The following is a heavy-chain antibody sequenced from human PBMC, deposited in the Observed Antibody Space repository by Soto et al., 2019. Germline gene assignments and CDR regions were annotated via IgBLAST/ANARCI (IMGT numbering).Heavy chain of an antibody. CDR1: GDTFNFYS. Sequence: QVQLVQSGAEVKSAGSSVKVSCKASGDTFNFYSINWVRQAPGLGLEWVGRVNPILSMSNYAQRFQGRVTRTADKSAGTGYMAMRRPRSEDTALYYWARNYGSGYRAFDSWGQGALVTVS. CDR2: VNPILSMS. J-gene: IGHJ4*02. V-gene: IGHV1-69*02. D-gene: IGHD3-10*01. CDR3: ARNYGSGYRAFDS.